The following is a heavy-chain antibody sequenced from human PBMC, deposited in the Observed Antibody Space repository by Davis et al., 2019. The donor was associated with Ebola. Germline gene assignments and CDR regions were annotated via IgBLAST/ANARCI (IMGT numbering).Heavy chain of an antibody. J-gene: IGHJ4*02. CDR2: INGDGSKI. Sequence: PGGFLRLSCAASGFTFRSYWMHWVRQAPGKGLVWVSRINGDGSKIDYADSVKGRVTTSRDNAKKKLYLQMNTLRAEDTAVYYCARVPSGSYWRYLDYWGQGTLVTVSS. V-gene: IGHV3-74*01. CDR3: ARVPSGSYWRYLDY. D-gene: IGHD1-26*01. CDR1: GFTFRSYW.